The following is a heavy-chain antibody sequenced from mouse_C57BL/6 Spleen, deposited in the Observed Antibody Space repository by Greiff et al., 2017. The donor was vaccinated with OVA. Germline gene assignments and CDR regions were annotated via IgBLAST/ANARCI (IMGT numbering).Heavy chain of an antibody. J-gene: IGHJ2*01. CDR2: LRSKSSNYAT. D-gene: IGHD1-1*01. CDR1: GFTFNTYA. V-gene: IGHV10-3*01. Sequence: GGGLVQPKGSLKLSCAASGFTFNTYAMHWVRQAPGKGLEWVARLRSKSSNYATYYADSVKDRFTISRDDSQSMLYLQMNNLKTEDTAMYYCVRDYYGTYFDYWGQGTTLTVSS. CDR3: VRDYYGTYFDY.